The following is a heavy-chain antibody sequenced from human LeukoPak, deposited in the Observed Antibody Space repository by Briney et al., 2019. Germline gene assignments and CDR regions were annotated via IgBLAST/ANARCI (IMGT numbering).Heavy chain of an antibody. CDR3: ARYGGSGTYPYYFQY. CDR2: IFYTGST. D-gene: IGHD1-26*01. Sequence: SETLSLTCSISGASISSGSYYWGWIRQPPGKGLEWIGSIFYTGSTSYNPSLESRVTISVDTSKNQFSLKLTSVTAADTAVYYCARYGGSGTYPYYFQYWGQGTLVTVSS. CDR1: GASISSGSYY. J-gene: IGHJ4*02. V-gene: IGHV4-39*01.